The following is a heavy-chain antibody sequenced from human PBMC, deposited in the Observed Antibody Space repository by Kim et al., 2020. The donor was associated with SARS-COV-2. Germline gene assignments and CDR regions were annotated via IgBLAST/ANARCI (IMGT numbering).Heavy chain of an antibody. Sequence: SRVTISVDTSKTQFSLKLSSVTAADTAVYYCARGSSKLDCSGGSCYLDYWGQGTLVTVSS. CDR3: ARGSSKLDCSGGSCYLDY. V-gene: IGHV4-34*01. J-gene: IGHJ4*02. D-gene: IGHD2-15*01.